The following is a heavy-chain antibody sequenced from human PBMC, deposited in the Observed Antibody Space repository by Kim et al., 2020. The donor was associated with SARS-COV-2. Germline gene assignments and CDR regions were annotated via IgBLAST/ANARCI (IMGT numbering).Heavy chain of an antibody. D-gene: IGHD3-10*01. CDR3: AKVNMVRGVIGAFDI. Sequence: DSVKGRFTISRDKSKNTLYLQMNSLRAEDTAVYYCAKVNMVRGVIGAFDIWGQGTMVTVSS. V-gene: IGHV3-23*01. J-gene: IGHJ3*02.